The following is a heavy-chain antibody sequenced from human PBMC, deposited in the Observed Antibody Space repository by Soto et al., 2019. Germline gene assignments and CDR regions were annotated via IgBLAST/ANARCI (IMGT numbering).Heavy chain of an antibody. CDR3: ASGLDWNDGGYYYGMDV. D-gene: IGHD1-1*01. CDR2: ISYDGSNK. J-gene: IGHJ6*02. CDR1: GLTFSSYA. V-gene: IGHV3-30-3*01. Sequence: QVQLVESGGGVVQPGRSLRLSCAASGLTFSSYAMHWVRQAPGKGLEWVAVISYDGSNKYYADSVKGRFTISRDNSKNTLYLQMNSLRAEDTAVYYCASGLDWNDGGYYYGMDVWGQGTTVTVSS.